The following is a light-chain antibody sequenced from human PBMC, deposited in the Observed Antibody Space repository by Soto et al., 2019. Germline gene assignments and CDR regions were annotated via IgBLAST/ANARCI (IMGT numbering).Light chain of an antibody. CDR3: SSYTSGGNYV. V-gene: IGLV2-14*01. CDR1: SSDVAAYNF. Sequence: QSVLTQPASVSGSPGQSVAISCNGTSSDVAAYNFVSWYQQHPGKAPKLMVFDVSNRPSGVSNRFSGSKSGNTASLTISGLQAEDEADYYCSSYTSGGNYVSGTGTKVTV. J-gene: IGLJ1*01. CDR2: DVS.